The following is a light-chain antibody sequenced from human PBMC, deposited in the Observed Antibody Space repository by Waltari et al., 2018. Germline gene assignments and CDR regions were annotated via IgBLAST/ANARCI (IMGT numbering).Light chain of an antibody. CDR3: QQYSNWPRT. CDR2: DAS. J-gene: IGKJ1*01. V-gene: IGKV3-15*01. Sequence: EIVMTQSPATLSVSPGERATLSCRASQRINSNLAWYQQKPGQAPRLLIYDASTRATGIPARFSGTGSGTEFTLTISSLQSEDFAVYYCQQYSNWPRTFGQGTKVEIK. CDR1: QRINSN.